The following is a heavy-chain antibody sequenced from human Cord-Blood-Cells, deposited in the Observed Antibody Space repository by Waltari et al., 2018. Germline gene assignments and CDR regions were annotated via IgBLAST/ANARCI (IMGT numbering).Heavy chain of an antibody. J-gene: IGHJ6*03. CDR1: GGSFSGYY. Sequence: QVQLQQWGAGLLKPSETLSLTCAVYGGSFSGYYWSWIRQPPGKGLEWIGEINHSGSTNNNPSLRSRFTISVDTSKNQFSLKLSSVTAADTAVYYCARGAPHYYYYYYMDVWGKGTTVTVSS. V-gene: IGHV4-34*01. CDR2: INHSGST. CDR3: ARGAPHYYYYYYMDV.